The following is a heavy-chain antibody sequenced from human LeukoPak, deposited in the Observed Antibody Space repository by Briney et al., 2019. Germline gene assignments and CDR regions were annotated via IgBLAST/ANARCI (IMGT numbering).Heavy chain of an antibody. D-gene: IGHD3-22*01. CDR3: ATGYYYDSSGYYYASPVDY. J-gene: IGHJ4*02. Sequence: GGSLRLSCAVSGFTFDDHDMSWVRQAPGKGLEWVSGINWNGGSTGYADSVKGRFTISRDNAKNSLYLQMNSLRAEDTAVYYCATGYYYDSSGYYYASPVDYWGQGTLVTVSS. CDR1: GFTFDDHD. V-gene: IGHV3-20*04. CDR2: INWNGGST.